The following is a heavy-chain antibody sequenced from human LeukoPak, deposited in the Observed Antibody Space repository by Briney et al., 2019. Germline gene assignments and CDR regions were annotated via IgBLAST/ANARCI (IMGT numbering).Heavy chain of an antibody. Sequence: GGSLRLSCAASGFTFSSYSMTWVRQAPGKGLEWVSGISGSGDSTDYANSVKGRFTISRDNSKNTLYLQLQSLRAGDTAVYFCAKGRGSANSGSNYWGQGTLVTVSS. D-gene: IGHD1-26*01. J-gene: IGHJ4*02. V-gene: IGHV3-23*01. CDR3: AKGRGSANSGSNY. CDR2: ISGSGDST. CDR1: GFTFSSYS.